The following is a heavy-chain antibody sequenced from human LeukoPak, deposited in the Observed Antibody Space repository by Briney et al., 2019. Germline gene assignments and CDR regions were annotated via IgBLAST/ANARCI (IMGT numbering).Heavy chain of an antibody. D-gene: IGHD1-14*01. J-gene: IGHJ3*02. CDR1: GSRFTSYW. CDR3: ARGPDDAAFDI. V-gene: IGHV5-51*01. Sequence: GGSLQISCKGSGSRFTSYWIGWARQMPGKGLEWMGIIYPGDSDTRYSPSFQGQVTISADKSISTAYLQWSSLKASDTAMYYCARGPDDAAFDIWGQGTMVTVSS. CDR2: IYPGDSDT.